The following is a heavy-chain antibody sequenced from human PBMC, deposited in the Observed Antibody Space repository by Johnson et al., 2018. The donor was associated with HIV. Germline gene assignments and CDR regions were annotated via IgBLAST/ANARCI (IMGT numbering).Heavy chain of an antibody. Sequence: VQLVESGGGLVQPGGSLRLSCGASGFTFSDHWMQWVRQAPGKGLVWVSRINSDGSSTSYADSVKGRFTISRDNAKNTLYLQMNSLRAEDTAVYYCARRAYYYDSSGYYSHAFDIWGQGTMVTVSS. J-gene: IGHJ3*02. CDR1: GFTFSDHW. CDR2: INSDGSST. V-gene: IGHV3-74*01. D-gene: IGHD3-22*01. CDR3: ARRAYYYDSSGYYSHAFDI.